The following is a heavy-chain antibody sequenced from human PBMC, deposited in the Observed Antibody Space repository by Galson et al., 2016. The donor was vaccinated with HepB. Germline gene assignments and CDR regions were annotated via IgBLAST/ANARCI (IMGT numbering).Heavy chain of an antibody. CDR1: GYTFTTYG. CDR2: ISADNGDT. CDR3: ARDSSSWPNFDY. J-gene: IGHJ4*02. Sequence: SVKVSCKASGYTFTTYGVSWVRQAPGQGLEWMGWISADNGDTDYAQEFQGRHTMTTETSTGTAYMELRSLRSDDTAVYFCARDSSSWPNFDYWGQGTLVTVSS. D-gene: IGHD6-13*01. V-gene: IGHV1-18*01.